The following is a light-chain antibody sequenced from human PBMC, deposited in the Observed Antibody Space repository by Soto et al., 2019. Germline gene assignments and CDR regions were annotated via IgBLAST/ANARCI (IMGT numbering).Light chain of an antibody. Sequence: DIQMTQSPSSLSASVGDRVTITCRASQEISNHLAWFQQKPGKPPKSLISDASNLQSGVPSKFSGSGSGTDFTLTIRSLQPEDFATYYCQQYHNYPVTFGGGTKVEIK. CDR3: QQYHNYPVT. V-gene: IGKV1-16*02. CDR2: DAS. CDR1: QEISNH. J-gene: IGKJ4*01.